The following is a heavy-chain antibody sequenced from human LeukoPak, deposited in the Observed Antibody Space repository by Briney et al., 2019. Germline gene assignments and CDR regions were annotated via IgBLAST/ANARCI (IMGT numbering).Heavy chain of an antibody. J-gene: IGHJ4*02. CDR1: GFTFTSYA. D-gene: IGHD3-9*01. CDR2: ISGSGGST. CDR3: ARGLRYGEAYFDY. Sequence: PGESLRLSCAASGFTFTSYAMTWVRQAPGKGLEWVSAISGSGGSTYYADSVKGRFTISRDNAKNSLYLQMNSLRDEDTAVYYCARGLRYGEAYFDYWGQGTLVTVSS. V-gene: IGHV3-23*01.